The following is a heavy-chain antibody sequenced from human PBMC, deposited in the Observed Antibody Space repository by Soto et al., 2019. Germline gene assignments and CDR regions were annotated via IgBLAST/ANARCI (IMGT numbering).Heavy chain of an antibody. CDR3: ARDQVVYSGSYYATRYYFDY. CDR1: GYTFTSYG. J-gene: IGHJ4*02. Sequence: QVQLVQSGAEVKKPGASVKVSCKASGYTFTSYGISWVRQAPGQGLEWMGWISAYNGNTNYAQKLQGRVTMTTDTSTSTAYMELRSLRSDDTAVYYCARDQVVYSGSYYATRYYFDYWGQGTLVTVSS. CDR2: ISAYNGNT. D-gene: IGHD1-26*01. V-gene: IGHV1-18*04.